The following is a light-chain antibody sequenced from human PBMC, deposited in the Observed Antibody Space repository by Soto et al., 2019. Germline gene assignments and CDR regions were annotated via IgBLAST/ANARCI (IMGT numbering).Light chain of an antibody. Sequence: DIQMTQSPSTLSASVGDRVTITCRASQSISSWLAWYQQKPGKAPKLLIYDASSLESGVPSRFSGSGSGTDFTLTIRSLHPDDFATYYCQQYNSYSGTFGQGTKVDI. CDR1: QSISSW. J-gene: IGKJ1*01. V-gene: IGKV1-5*01. CDR3: QQYNSYSGT. CDR2: DAS.